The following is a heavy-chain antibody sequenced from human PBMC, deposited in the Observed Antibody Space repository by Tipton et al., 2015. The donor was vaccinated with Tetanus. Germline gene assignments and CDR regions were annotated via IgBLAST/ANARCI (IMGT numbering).Heavy chain of an antibody. Sequence: TLSLTCAVYGGSLSRYYWTWIRQPPGKGLEWIGEVDDSGSTNYGPSLKSRVTISVDTSKNQFSLKLTSVTAADTAVYYCARRLIQNLFDPWGQGTLVTVSS. CDR2: VDDSGST. CDR3: ARRLIQNLFDP. V-gene: IGHV4-34*09. D-gene: IGHD2-8*01. CDR1: GGSLSRYY. J-gene: IGHJ5*02.